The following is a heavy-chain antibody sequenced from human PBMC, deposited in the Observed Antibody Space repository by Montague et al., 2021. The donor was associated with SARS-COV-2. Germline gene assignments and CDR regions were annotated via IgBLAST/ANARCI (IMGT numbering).Heavy chain of an antibody. Sequence: QSGAEVKTPGESLKISCKGSGYSFTNYWIGWVRQMPGKGLEWMRIIYPGDSDTRYSPSFQGQVTISADKSIGTAYLQWSSLKASDTAMYYCASAYSSSWYYFDYWGQGTLVTVSS. CDR3: ASAYSSSWYYFDY. CDR2: IYPGDSDT. CDR1: GYSFTNYW. J-gene: IGHJ4*02. D-gene: IGHD6-13*01. V-gene: IGHV5-51*01.